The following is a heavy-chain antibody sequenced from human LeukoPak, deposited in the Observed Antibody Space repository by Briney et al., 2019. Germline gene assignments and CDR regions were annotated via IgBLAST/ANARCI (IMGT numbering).Heavy chain of an antibody. CDR2: IFYSGST. Sequence: PSETLSLTCIVSGGSISSSSYYWGWIRQPPGKGLEWIGNIFYSGSTYYNPSLKGRVTISVDTSNNQFSLNLSSVTAADTAVYYCARRGKYCTSTTCYGFDPWGQGTLVTVSS. CDR1: GGSISSSSYY. D-gene: IGHD2-2*01. V-gene: IGHV4-39*01. J-gene: IGHJ5*02. CDR3: ARRGKYCTSTTCYGFDP.